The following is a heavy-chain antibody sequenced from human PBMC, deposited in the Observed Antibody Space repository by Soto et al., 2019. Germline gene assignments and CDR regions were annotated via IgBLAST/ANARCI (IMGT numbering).Heavy chain of an antibody. Sequence: PGGSLRLSCLASGFTFNMYWMHWVRQAPGKGLVWVSRINNDGSTTTYADSVKGRFTISRENAKNTVYLQMSSLRAEDTAVYFCASGAYYYDTSGSDYWGQGTLVTVSS. CDR2: INNDGSTT. D-gene: IGHD3-22*01. J-gene: IGHJ4*02. CDR1: GFTFNMYW. CDR3: ASGAYYYDTSGSDY. V-gene: IGHV3-74*01.